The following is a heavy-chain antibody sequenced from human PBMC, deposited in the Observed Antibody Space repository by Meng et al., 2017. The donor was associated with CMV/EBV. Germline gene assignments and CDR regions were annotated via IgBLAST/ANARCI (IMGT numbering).Heavy chain of an antibody. CDR3: ASYWYQLLEDNYNWFDP. Sequence: SETLSLTCTVSGGSISSSSYYWGWIRQPPGKGLEWIGSIYYSGSTYYNPSLKSRVTISVDTSKNQFSLKLSSVTAADTAVYYCASYWYQLLEDNYNWFDPWGQGTLATVSS. CDR2: IYYSGST. D-gene: IGHD2-2*01. CDR1: GGSISSSSYY. J-gene: IGHJ5*02. V-gene: IGHV4-39*01.